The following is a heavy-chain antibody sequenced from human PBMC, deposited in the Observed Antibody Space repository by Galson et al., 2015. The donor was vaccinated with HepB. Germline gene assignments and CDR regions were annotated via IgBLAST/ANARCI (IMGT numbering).Heavy chain of an antibody. D-gene: IGHD4-17*01. CDR3: AKERYGDYVIGS. CDR2: ITGSGGST. Sequence: SLRLSCAASGFTFSSCAMSWVRQAPGKGLEWVSSITGSGGSTYYADSVKGRFTVSRDYSKNTLFLQMNSLTAEDTAVYYCAKERYGDYVIGSWGQGTLVTVSS. V-gene: IGHV3-23*01. J-gene: IGHJ4*02. CDR1: GFTFSSCA.